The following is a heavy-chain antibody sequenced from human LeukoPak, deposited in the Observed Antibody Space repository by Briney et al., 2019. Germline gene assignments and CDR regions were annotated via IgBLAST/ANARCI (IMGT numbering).Heavy chain of an antibody. D-gene: IGHD1-26*01. CDR1: GASITSAY. V-gene: IGHV4-59*01. Sequence: SETLSLTCSVSGASITSAYWSWIRQPPGKGLEWIGYIYYSRRTDYNPSLKSRVTMSLDTSKNHFFLKVSSVTAADTAVYYCARDSDTWFFDLWGRGTLVTVSS. J-gene: IGHJ2*01. CDR2: IYYSRRT. CDR3: ARDSDTWFFDL.